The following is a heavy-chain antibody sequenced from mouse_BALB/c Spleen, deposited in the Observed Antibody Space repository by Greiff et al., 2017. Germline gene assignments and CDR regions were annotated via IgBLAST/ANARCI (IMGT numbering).Heavy chain of an antibody. Sequence: VQLQQSGAELAKPGASVKMSCKASGYTFTSYWMHWVKQRPGQGLEWIGYINPSTGYTEYNQKFKDKATLTADKSSSTAYMQLSSLTSEDSAVYYCARDRNYAMDYWGQGTSVTVSS. CDR1: GYTFTSYW. CDR3: ARDRNYAMDY. CDR2: INPSTGYT. J-gene: IGHJ4*01. V-gene: IGHV1-7*01.